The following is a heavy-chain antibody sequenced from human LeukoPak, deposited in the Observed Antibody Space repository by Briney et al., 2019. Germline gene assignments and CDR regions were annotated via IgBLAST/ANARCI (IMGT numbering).Heavy chain of an antibody. CDR3: ARVGTVFSHIFDY. V-gene: IGHV4-4*07. Sequence: PSETLSLTCTVSGGSISSYYWGWIRQPAGKGLEWIGRIYTSGSTNYNPSLKSRVTMSVDTSKNQFSLKLSSVTAADTAVYYCARVGTVFSHIFDYWGQGTLVTVSS. CDR1: GGSISSYY. D-gene: IGHD2-21*02. J-gene: IGHJ4*02. CDR2: IYTSGST.